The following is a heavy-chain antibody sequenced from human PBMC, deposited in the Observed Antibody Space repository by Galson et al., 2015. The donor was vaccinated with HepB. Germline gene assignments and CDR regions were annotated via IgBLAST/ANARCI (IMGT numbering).Heavy chain of an antibody. V-gene: IGHV3-23*01. CDR2: ISGSGDIT. D-gene: IGHD1-14*01. CDR1: GFTFGPYI. CDR3: AKDLTLTNHFFFYGLDV. J-gene: IGHJ6*02. Sequence: SLRLSCAASGFTFGPYIMTWVRQAPGKGLEWVSGISGSGDITNYADSVRGRFTISRDNSKNTLSLQMNSLRAEDTAVYYCAKDLTLTNHFFFYGLDVWGQGTTVTVSS.